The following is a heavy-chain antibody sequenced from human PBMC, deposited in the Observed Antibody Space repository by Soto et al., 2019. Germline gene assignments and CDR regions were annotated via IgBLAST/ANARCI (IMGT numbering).Heavy chain of an antibody. J-gene: IGHJ4*02. CDR2: IYYSGST. Sequence: SETLSLTCTVSGGSISSGDYYWSWIRQPPGKGLEWIGSIYYSGSTYYNPSLKSRVTISVDTSKNHFSLKLTSVTAADTAVYNCARPGGSGWFYFDSWGQGSQVTVSS. CDR1: GGSISSGDYY. CDR3: ARPGGSGWFYFDS. V-gene: IGHV4-39*02. D-gene: IGHD6-13*01.